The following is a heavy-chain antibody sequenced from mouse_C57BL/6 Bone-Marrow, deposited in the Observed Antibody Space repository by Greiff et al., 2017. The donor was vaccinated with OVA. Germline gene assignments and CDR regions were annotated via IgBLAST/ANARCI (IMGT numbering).Heavy chain of an antibody. V-gene: IGHV1-54*01. D-gene: IGHD1-1*01. CDR3: ARNYGSGYYAMDY. CDR1: GYAFTNYL. Sequence: QLKQSGAELVRPGTSVKVSCKASGYAFTNYLIEWVKQRPGQGLEWIGVINPGSGGTNYNEKFKGKATLTADKSSSTAYMQLSSLTSEDSAVYFCARNYGSGYYAMDYWGQGTSVTVSS. J-gene: IGHJ4*01. CDR2: INPGSGGT.